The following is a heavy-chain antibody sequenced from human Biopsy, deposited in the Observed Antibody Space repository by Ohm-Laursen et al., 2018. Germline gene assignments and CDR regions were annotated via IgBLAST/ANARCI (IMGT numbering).Heavy chain of an antibody. J-gene: IGHJ6*02. CDR1: GYMFYSYG. D-gene: IGHD3-10*01. V-gene: IGHV1-18*01. CDR3: ARDRHHAAGSYAGMDV. CDR2: ISGYNGNT. Sequence: SVKVSCKASGYMFYSYGVSWVRLAPGQGPEWMGWISGYNGNTNYPQSLQGRVTLTTDASSSTAYMELRGLRSYDTAVYYCARDRHHAAGSYAGMDVWGQGTTVTVSS.